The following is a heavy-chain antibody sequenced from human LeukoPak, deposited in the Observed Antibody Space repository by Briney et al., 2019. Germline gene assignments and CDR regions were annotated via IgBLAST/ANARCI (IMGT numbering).Heavy chain of an antibody. V-gene: IGHV3-74*01. CDR2: FSSDGSST. Sequence: PGGSLRLSCAASGFTFSSRSMHWVRQAPGKGLVWVSRFSSDGSSTSYADSVKGRFTISRDNAKNTLYLQMNSLRADDTAVYYCTRSRDGYIDYWGQGTLVTVSS. CDR3: TRSRDGYIDY. J-gene: IGHJ4*02. CDR1: GFTFSSRS. D-gene: IGHD5-24*01.